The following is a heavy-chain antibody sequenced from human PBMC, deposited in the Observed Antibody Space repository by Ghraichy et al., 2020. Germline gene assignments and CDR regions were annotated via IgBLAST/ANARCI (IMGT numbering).Heavy chain of an antibody. V-gene: IGHV3-30*18. Sequence: GGSLRLSCAASGFTFSSYGMHWVRQAPGKGLEWVAVISYDGSNKYYADSVKGRFTISRDNSKNTLYLQMNSLRAEDTAVYYCAKDGAAARPGYYYGMDVWGQGTTVTVSS. D-gene: IGHD6-6*01. CDR3: AKDGAAARPGYYYGMDV. J-gene: IGHJ6*02. CDR2: ISYDGSNK. CDR1: GFTFSSYG.